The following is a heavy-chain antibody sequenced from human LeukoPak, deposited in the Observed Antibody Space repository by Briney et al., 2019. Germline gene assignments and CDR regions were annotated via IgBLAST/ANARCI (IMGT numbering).Heavy chain of an antibody. CDR3: AKHGFGVFEGY. V-gene: IGHV3-23*01. Sequence: QPGGSLRLSCAASGFTFSSYTMNWVRQAPGKGLEWVSAISGSGGSTYYADSVKGRFTISRDNSKNTLYLQMNSLRAEDTAVYYCAKHGFGVFEGYWGQGTLVTVSS. CDR2: ISGSGGST. J-gene: IGHJ4*02. CDR1: GFTFSSYT. D-gene: IGHD3-10*01.